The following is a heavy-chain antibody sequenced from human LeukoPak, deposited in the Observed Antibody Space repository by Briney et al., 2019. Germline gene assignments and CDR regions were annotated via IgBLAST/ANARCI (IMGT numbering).Heavy chain of an antibody. J-gene: IGHJ4*02. CDR2: INIDGSRT. Sequence: GGSLRLSCSASGFIFSNYGMYWVRQAPGKGLVWVSRINIDGSRTIYADSVKGRLTISRHNAKNTLYLQMNSLRAEDTAVYYCARHIAAAGPGFDYWGQGTLVTVSS. CDR1: GFIFSNYG. V-gene: IGHV3-74*01. D-gene: IGHD6-13*01. CDR3: ARHIAAAGPGFDY.